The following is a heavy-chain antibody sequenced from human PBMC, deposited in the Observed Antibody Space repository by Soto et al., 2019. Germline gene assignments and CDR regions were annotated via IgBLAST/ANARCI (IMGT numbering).Heavy chain of an antibody. J-gene: IGHJ6*02. CDR2: IYSNGDT. Sequence: QVQLQESGPGLVKPSQTLSLTCSVSSDSMNSGGYYWSWIRQHPGKGLEWIGYIYSNGDTYYNPSLKSRVTISVDTSKKQFSLNLTSVTAADTAVYYCARRGGSSSGYYYYAMDVWGQGNTVTVSS. CDR3: ARRGGSSSGYYYYAMDV. D-gene: IGHD6-6*01. V-gene: IGHV4-31*03. CDR1: SDSMNSGGYY.